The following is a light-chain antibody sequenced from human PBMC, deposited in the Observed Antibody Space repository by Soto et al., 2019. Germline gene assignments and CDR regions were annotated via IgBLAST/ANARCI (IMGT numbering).Light chain of an antibody. V-gene: IGKV1-39*01. J-gene: IGKJ1*01. CDR3: QQSYSTTCT. CDR2: AAS. CDR1: HSISSD. Sequence: DIQMHQYPSSLSASVGDRVTSTCRSSHSISSDLNWYQQKPGKAPKLLIYAASSLQSGVPSRFSGSGSGTDFAITISSLQPEAVATYYYQQSYSTTCTFGQGTKVE.